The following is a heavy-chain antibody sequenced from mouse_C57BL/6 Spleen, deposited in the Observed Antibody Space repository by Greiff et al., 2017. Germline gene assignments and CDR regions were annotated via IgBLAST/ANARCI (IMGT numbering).Heavy chain of an antibody. CDR2: IYPGGGYT. V-gene: IGHV1-63*01. CDR1: GYTFTNYW. J-gene: IGHJ4*01. D-gene: IGHD2-4*01. CDR3: ARKSPYDYDLYYYAMDY. Sequence: QVQLQQSGAELVRPGTSVKMSCKASGYTFTNYWIGWAKQRPGHGLEWIGDIYPGGGYTNYNEKFKGKATLTADKSSSTAYMQFSRLTSEDSAIYYCARKSPYDYDLYYYAMDYWGQGTSVTVSS.